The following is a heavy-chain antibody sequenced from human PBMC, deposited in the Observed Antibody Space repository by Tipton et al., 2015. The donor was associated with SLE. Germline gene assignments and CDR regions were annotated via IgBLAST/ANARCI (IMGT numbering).Heavy chain of an antibody. CDR1: GDSITSDNYY. D-gene: IGHD6-6*01. CDR3: AKGGASSQWFDP. Sequence: TLSLTCSVSGDSITSDNYYWIWIRQPAGKGLEWIGRVYSSGNTNYNPSLKSRVTISVDTSKNQFSLKLSSVTAADTAVYYCAKGGASSQWFDPWGQGTLVTVSS. J-gene: IGHJ5*02. V-gene: IGHV4-61*02. CDR2: VYSSGNT.